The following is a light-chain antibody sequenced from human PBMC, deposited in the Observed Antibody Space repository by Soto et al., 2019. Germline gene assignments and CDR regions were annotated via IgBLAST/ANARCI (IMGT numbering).Light chain of an antibody. CDR1: SSDIGGYNY. CDR2: EVS. J-gene: IGLJ2*01. V-gene: IGLV2-8*01. CDR3: RSYAGSNNFVV. Sequence: QSALTQPPSASGSPGQSVTISCTGTSSDIGGYNYVSWYQQHPGKAPKLMVYEVSKRPSGVPDRFSGSKSGNTASLTVPGLQAEDEDDYYCRSYAGSNNFVVFGGGTKVTVL.